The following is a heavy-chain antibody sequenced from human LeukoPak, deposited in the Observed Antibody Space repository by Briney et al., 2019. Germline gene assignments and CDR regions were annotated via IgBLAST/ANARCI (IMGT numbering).Heavy chain of an antibody. J-gene: IGHJ5*02. Sequence: GGSLRLSCAASGFTFSSYGMHWVRQAPGKGLEWVAFIRYDGSNKYYADSVKGRFTISRDNSKNTLYLQMNSLRAEDTAVYYCAKDRHGSSSWSGGFDPWGQGTLVTVSS. CDR3: AKDRHGSSSWSGGFDP. CDR1: GFTFSSYG. V-gene: IGHV3-30*02. D-gene: IGHD6-13*01. CDR2: IRYDGSNK.